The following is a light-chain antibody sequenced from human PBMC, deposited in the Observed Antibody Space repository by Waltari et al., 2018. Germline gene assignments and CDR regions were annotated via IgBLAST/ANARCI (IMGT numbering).Light chain of an antibody. CDR2: SNH. CDR3: STWDDSLNKLV. CDR1: SSNIGSRT. V-gene: IGLV1-44*01. J-gene: IGLJ2*01. Sequence: HSVLTQPPSVSGNPGQRVTISCSGSSSNIGSRTMNWYRQLPGTAPKLLIFSNHLRPSGVPDHLAASKSGTSASLISSGLQSEDEGTYYCSTWDDSLNKLVFGGGTKLTVL.